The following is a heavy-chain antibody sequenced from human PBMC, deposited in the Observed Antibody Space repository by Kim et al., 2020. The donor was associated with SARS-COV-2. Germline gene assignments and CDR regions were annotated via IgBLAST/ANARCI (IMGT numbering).Heavy chain of an antibody. V-gene: IGHV1-46*04. J-gene: IGHJ3*02. CDR1: GYRFTNNK. D-gene: IGHD2-21*01. CDR2: ITPSDGFI. CDR3: ARDNIDWAFDI. Sequence: ASVKVSCKTSGYRFTNNKVHWVRQAPGQGLEWMAIITPSDGFIVYAQHLQDRLTVTRDTSTSTVYMELSSLRSDDTAVYYCARDNIDWAFDIWGQGTMVTVSS.